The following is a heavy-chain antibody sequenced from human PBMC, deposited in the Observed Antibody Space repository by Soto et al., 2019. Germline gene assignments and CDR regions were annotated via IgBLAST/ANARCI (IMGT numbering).Heavy chain of an antibody. CDR3: ARDLRGPITMIVRTYGMDV. J-gene: IGHJ6*02. Sequence: GGSLRLSCAASGFTFSSYVMHWVRQSPGKGLEWVAVIWYDGSNKYYADSVKGRFTISRDNSKNTLYLQMNSLRAEGTAVYYCARDLRGPITMIVRTYGMDVWGQGTTVTVSS. D-gene: IGHD3-22*01. V-gene: IGHV3-33*01. CDR2: IWYDGSNK. CDR1: GFTFSSYV.